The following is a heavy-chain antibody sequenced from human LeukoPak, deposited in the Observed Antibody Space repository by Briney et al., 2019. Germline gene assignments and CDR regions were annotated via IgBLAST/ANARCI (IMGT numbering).Heavy chain of an antibody. CDR3: ARGGRTTWHGMDV. J-gene: IGHJ6*02. V-gene: IGHV3-30-3*01. CDR1: GFTFSTYA. CDR2: ISYDGSNK. Sequence: PGRSLRLSCAASGFTFSTYAMHWVRQAPGKGLEWVAVISYDGSNKYYADSVKGRFTISRENSKNTLYLQMNSLRAEDTAVYYCARGGRTTWHGMDVWGQGTTVTVSS. D-gene: IGHD4-17*01.